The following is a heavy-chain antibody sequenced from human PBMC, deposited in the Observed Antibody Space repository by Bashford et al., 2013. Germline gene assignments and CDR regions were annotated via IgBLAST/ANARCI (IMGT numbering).Heavy chain of an antibody. V-gene: IGHV1-18*01. CDR3: ARDYPVDYYGSGSYYTTPSFDY. Sequence: ASVKVSCKASGYTFTSYGISWVRQAPGQGLEWMGWISAYNGNTNYAQKLQGRVTMTTDTSTSTAYMELRSLRSDDTAVYYCARDYPVDYYGSGSYYTTPSFDYWGQGTLVTVSS. D-gene: IGHD3-10*01. J-gene: IGHJ4*02. CDR2: ISAYNGNT. CDR1: GYTFTSYG.